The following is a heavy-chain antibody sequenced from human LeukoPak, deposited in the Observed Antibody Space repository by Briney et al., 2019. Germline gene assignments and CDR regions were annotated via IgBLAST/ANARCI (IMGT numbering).Heavy chain of an antibody. V-gene: IGHV3-23*01. D-gene: IGHD2-8*01. J-gene: IGHJ4*02. Sequence: GGSLRLSCAASGLTFSNYAMSWVRQAPGKGLEWVSTISGSGGTTYHADSVKGRFTISRDNSKNTLYLQMNSLRAEDTAVYYCAIIRRYCTNGVCEPYWGQGTLVTVSS. CDR3: AIIRRYCTNGVCEPY. CDR2: ISGSGGTT. CDR1: GLTFSNYA.